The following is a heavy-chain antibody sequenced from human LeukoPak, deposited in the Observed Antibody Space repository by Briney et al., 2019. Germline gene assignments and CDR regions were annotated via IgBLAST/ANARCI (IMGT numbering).Heavy chain of an antibody. J-gene: IGHJ3*02. D-gene: IGHD3-22*01. Sequence: ASVRVSCKASGYTFTGYYMHWVRQAPGQGLEWMGWMNANSSDTNYAKKFQGRVTMTRDTSISAVYMELSRLTSDDTAVYYCASRLRNYYDSSGYYVDAFDIWGQGTMVTVSS. CDR1: GYTFTGYY. V-gene: IGHV1-2*02. CDR3: ASRLRNYYDSSGYYVDAFDI. CDR2: MNANSSDT.